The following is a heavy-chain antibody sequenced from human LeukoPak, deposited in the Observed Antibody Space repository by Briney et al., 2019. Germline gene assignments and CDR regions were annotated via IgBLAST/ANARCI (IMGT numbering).Heavy chain of an antibody. CDR3: ARPGSRITMVRGPQPYYMDV. Sequence: ASVKVSCKASGYTFTSYGISWVRQAPGQGLEWMGWINTNTGNPTYAQGFTGRFVFSLDTSVSTAYLQISSLKAEDTAVYYCARPGSRITMVRGPQPYYMDVWGKGTTVTVSS. CDR1: GYTFTSYG. V-gene: IGHV7-4-1*02. CDR2: INTNTGNP. J-gene: IGHJ6*03. D-gene: IGHD3-10*01.